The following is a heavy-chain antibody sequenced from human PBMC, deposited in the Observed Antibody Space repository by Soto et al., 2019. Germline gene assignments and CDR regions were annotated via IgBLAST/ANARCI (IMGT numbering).Heavy chain of an antibody. D-gene: IGHD4-17*01. CDR2: ISGRGGST. V-gene: IGHV3-23*01. CDR3: AKDSTVTTSLYSYYYGLDV. Sequence: VQLLESGGGLVQPGGFLRLSCAASGFTFNNYAMSWVRQAPDKGLEWVSAISGRGGSTYYADSVKGRFTISRDNSKNTLFLQMNSLRAEDTAVYYCAKDSTVTTSLYSYYYGLDVWGQGTTVTVSS. CDR1: GFTFNNYA. J-gene: IGHJ6*02.